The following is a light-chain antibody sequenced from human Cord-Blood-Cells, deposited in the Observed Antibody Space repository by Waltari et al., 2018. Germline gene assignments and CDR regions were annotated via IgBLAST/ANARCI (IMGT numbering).Light chain of an antibody. V-gene: IGKV3-15*01. J-gene: IGKJ2*03. CDR3: QQYNNWPYS. CDR1: QSVSSN. CDR2: GAS. Sequence: ELVMTQSPATLSVSPGERATLSRRASQSVSSNLAWYQQKPGQAPRLLISGASTRATGIPARFSGSGSRTQFTLTISSLRSEGFAVDYCQQYNNWPYSFGQGTKLEIK.